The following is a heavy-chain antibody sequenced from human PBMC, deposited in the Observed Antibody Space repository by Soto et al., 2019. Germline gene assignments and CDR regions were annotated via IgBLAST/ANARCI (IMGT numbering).Heavy chain of an antibody. CDR2: IIPIFGTA. CDR1: GGTFSSYA. V-gene: IGHV1-69*06. CDR3: AGIESPLVYYYGMDV. Sequence: QVQLVQSGAEVKKPGSSVKISCKASGGTFSSYAISWVRQAPGQGLEWMGGIIPIFGTANYAQKFQGRVTITAEKSTSTAYMELSSLRAEDTAVYYCAGIESPLVYYYGMDVWGQGTTVTVSS. J-gene: IGHJ6*02.